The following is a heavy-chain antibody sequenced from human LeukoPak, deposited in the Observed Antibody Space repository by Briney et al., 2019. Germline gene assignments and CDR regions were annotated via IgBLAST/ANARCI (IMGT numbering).Heavy chain of an antibody. V-gene: IGHV4-34*01. CDR3: ATLYSSGWYLKRTDY. D-gene: IGHD6-19*01. CDR1: GGSFSGYY. CDR2: INHSGST. J-gene: IGHJ4*02. Sequence: SETLSLTYAVYGGSFSGYYWSWIRQPPGKGLEWIGEINHSGSTNYNPSLKSRVTISVDTSKNQFSLKLTSVTAADTAVYYCATLYSSGWYLKRTDYWGQGTLVTVSS.